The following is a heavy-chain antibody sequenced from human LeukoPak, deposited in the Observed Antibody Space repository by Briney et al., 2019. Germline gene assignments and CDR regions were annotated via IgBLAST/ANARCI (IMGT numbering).Heavy chain of an antibody. CDR2: INYWGHT. J-gene: IGHJ4*02. CDR3: APTYSNTGGGYDY. CDR1: GGSISGSNYH. V-gene: IGHV4-39*01. Sequence: SETLSLTCTVSGGSISGSNYHWGWIRQPPGKGLEWIGSINYWGHTYYNPSLESRVTISVDTSKNQFSLKVSSVTAADTALYYCAPTYSNTGGGYDYWGQGTLVTVSS. D-gene: IGHD5-18*01.